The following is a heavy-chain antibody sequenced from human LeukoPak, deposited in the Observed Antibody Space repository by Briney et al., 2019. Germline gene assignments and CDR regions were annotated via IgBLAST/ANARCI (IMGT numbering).Heavy chain of an antibody. D-gene: IGHD2-2*01. CDR3: ARDVGVVYCSSTSCQTNWFDP. Sequence: SETLSLTCTVSGGSISGYYWSWSRQPPGKGVEWIGNLYYMRGAWYKSSLKSRVTTSVDTSRNEFSLKLSSVTAADTAVYYCARDVGVVYCSSTSCQTNWFDPWGQGTLVTVSS. CDR2: LYYMRGA. CDR1: GGSISGYY. J-gene: IGHJ5*02. V-gene: IGHV4-59*12.